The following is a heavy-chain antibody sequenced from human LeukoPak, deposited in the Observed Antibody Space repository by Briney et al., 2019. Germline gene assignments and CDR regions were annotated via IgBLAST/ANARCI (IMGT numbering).Heavy chain of an antibody. D-gene: IGHD3-10*01. CDR2: IYYTGIT. CDR1: GGSISGQC. CDR3: ARVSFHYHSGNYGWYFDS. J-gene: IGHJ4*02. V-gene: IGHV4-59*11. Sequence: PSETLSLTCTVSGGSISGQCWSLIRQPPGKGLEWIGYIYYTGITKYNPSLKSRVTISVDTSKNQFSLRLTSVTAADTAVYYCARVSFHYHSGNYGWYFDSWGQGTLVTVSS.